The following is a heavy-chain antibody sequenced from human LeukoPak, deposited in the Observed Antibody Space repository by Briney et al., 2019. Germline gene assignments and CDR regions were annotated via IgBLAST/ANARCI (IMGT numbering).Heavy chain of an antibody. CDR2: INHSGST. CDR3: ARRKLRGWLRLFDY. V-gene: IGHV4-34*01. J-gene: IGHJ4*02. Sequence: SETLSLTCAVYGGSFSGYYWSWIRQPPGKGLEWIGEINHSGSTNYNPSLKSRVTISVDTSKNQFSLKPSSVTAADTAVYYCARRKLRGWLRLFDYWGQGTLVTVSS. D-gene: IGHD5-12*01. CDR1: GGSFSGYY.